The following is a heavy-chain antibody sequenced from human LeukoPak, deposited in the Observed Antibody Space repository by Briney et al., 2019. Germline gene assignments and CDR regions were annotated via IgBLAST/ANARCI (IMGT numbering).Heavy chain of an antibody. V-gene: IGHV3-23*01. D-gene: IGHD3-16*01. CDR2: ISGSGGST. J-gene: IGHJ4*02. Sequence: GGSLRLSCAASGFTFSGFAMTWVRQAPGKGLEWVSTISGSGGSTYYADSVKGRFTISRDNSKNTLYLQMNSLRAEDTAVYYCAKDLRFNYVWEAGYWGQGTLVTVSS. CDR1: GFTFSGFA. CDR3: AKDLRFNYVWEAGY.